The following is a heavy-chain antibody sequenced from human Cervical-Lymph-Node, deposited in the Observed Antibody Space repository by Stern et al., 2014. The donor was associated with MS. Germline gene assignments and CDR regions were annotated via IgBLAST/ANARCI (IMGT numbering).Heavy chain of an antibody. CDR2: TTPLFGTA. CDR1: GDTFSSLD. D-gene: IGHD6-13*01. CDR3: ARHQAGIAAD. J-gene: IGHJ4*02. Sequence: PLVQSGAEVKKPGSSVKVSCKASGDTFSSLDFGWVRQAPGQGPEWLGGTTPLFGTANYAQNFQGRVTFSADDSTSTTYMELSSLRSEDTAVYYCARHQAGIAADWGQGTLVTVSS. V-gene: IGHV1-69*01.